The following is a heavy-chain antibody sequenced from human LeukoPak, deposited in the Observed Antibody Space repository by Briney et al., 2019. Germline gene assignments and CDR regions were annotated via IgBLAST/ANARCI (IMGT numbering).Heavy chain of an antibody. V-gene: IGHV3-11*01. J-gene: IGHJ4*02. CDR1: GFTFSDYY. CDR2: ISSSGSTI. CDR3: ASLRGYCSSTSCYHPFDY. Sequence: GGSLRLSCAASGFTFSDYYMSWIRQAPGKGLEWVSYISSSGSTIYYADSVKGRFTISRDNAKNSLYLQMNSLRAEDTAVYYCASLRGYCSSTSCYHPFDYWGQGTLVTVSS. D-gene: IGHD2-2*01.